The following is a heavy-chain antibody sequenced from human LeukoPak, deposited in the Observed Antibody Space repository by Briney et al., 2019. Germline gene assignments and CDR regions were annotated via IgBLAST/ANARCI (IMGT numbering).Heavy chain of an antibody. CDR3: ARRDWLHQRFNVFDV. D-gene: IGHD5-24*01. J-gene: IGHJ3*01. CDR1: GFTFSSYA. CDR2: ISGSGGST. Sequence: GGSLRLSCAASGFTFSSYAMSWVRQAPGKGLEWVSAISGSGGSTYYADSVKGRFTISRDNSKNTLYLQMNSLRAEDTAVYYCARRDWLHQRFNVFDVWGPGTMVIVSS. V-gene: IGHV3-23*01.